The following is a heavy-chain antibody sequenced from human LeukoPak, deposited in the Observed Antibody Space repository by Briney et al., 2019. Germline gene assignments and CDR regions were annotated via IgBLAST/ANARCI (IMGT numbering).Heavy chain of an antibody. CDR1: GYSISSGYY. CDR3: ARRRLFLAHAFDI. D-gene: IGHD4/OR15-4a*01. J-gene: IGHJ3*02. CDR2: INHIGST. V-gene: IGHV4-38-2*02. Sequence: SETLSLTCTVSGYSISSGYYWGWIRQPPGKGLEWIREINHIGSTNYNPSLKSRVTISVDTSKNQFSLKLTSVTVADTAVYYYARRRLFLAHAFDIWGQGTMVTVSS.